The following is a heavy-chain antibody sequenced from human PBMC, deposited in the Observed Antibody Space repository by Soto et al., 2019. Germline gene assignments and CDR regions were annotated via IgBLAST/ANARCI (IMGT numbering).Heavy chain of an antibody. CDR3: AKVTGVAGTTDDFDY. Sequence: EVQLLESGGGLVQPGGSLRLSCAASGFTFSSYAMSWVRQAPGKGLEWVSAISGSGGSTYYADSVKGRFTISRDNSKNTLYLQKNSLRAEDTAVYYCAKVTGVAGTTDDFDYWGQGTLVTVSS. CDR1: GFTFSSYA. J-gene: IGHJ4*02. CDR2: ISGSGGST. V-gene: IGHV3-23*01. D-gene: IGHD6-19*01.